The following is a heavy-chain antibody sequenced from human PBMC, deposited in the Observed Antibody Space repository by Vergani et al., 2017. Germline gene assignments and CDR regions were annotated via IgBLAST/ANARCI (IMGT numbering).Heavy chain of an antibody. Sequence: QVQLVQSGAEVKKPGASVKVYCKASGYTFTSYYMHWVRQAHGQGLEWMGIINPSGGSTSYAQKFQGRVTMTRGTSTSTVYMELSSLRSEDTAVYYCAKDSSPPYYYDFWSGYYTYFDYWGQGTLVTVSS. D-gene: IGHD3-3*01. CDR2: INPSGGST. V-gene: IGHV1-46*01. J-gene: IGHJ4*02. CDR1: GYTFTSYY. CDR3: AKDSSPPYYYDFWSGYYTYFDY.